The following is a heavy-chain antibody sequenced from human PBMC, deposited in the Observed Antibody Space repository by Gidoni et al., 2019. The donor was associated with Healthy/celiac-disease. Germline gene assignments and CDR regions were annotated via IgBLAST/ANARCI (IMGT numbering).Heavy chain of an antibody. D-gene: IGHD3-3*01. CDR3: AREGPGEWLLPYYYYGMDV. CDR2: IKQDGSEK. V-gene: IGHV3-7*01. CDR1: GFTFSSYW. J-gene: IGHJ6*02. Sequence: EVQLVASGGGLVQPGGSLRLPCAASGFTFSSYWISWVRQAPGKGLEWVANIKQDGSEKYYVDSVKGRFTISRDNAKNSLYLQMNSLRAEDTAVYYCAREGPGEWLLPYYYYGMDVWGQGTTVTVSS.